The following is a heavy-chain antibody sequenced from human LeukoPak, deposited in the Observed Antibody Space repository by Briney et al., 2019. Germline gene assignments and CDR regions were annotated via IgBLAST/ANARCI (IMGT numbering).Heavy chain of an antibody. Sequence: PSETLSLTCAVYGGSFSGYYWSWIRQPPGKGLEWIGEINHSGSTNYNPSLKNRVTISVDTSKNQFSLKLSSVTAADTAVYYCARALVATKPFDYWGQGTLVTVSS. J-gene: IGHJ4*02. V-gene: IGHV4-34*01. CDR3: ARALVATKPFDY. CDR1: GGSFSGYY. D-gene: IGHD5-12*01. CDR2: INHSGST.